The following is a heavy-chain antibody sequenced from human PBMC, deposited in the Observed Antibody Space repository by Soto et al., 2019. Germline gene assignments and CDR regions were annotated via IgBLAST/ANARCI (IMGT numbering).Heavy chain of an antibody. J-gene: IGHJ5*02. CDR1: GFTFSSYA. Sequence: PGGSLRLSCAASGFTFSSYAMHWVRQAPGKGLEWVAVISYDGSNKYYADSVKGRFTISRDNSKNTLYLQMNSLRAEDTAVYYCAREGPIVVVVAATGWFDPWGQGTLVTVSS. CDR2: ISYDGSNK. D-gene: IGHD2-15*01. V-gene: IGHV3-30-3*01. CDR3: AREGPIVVVVAATGWFDP.